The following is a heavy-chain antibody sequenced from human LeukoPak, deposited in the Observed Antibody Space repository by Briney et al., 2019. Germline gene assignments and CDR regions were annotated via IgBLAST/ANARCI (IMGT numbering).Heavy chain of an antibody. CDR3: ASDSYSPEYFQH. V-gene: IGHV3-66*01. D-gene: IGHD2-15*01. CDR1: GFTFSNAW. Sequence: PGGSLRLSCAVSGFTFSNAWMTWVRQAPGKGLEWVSVIYSGGSTFYADSVKVRFTISRDNSKNTLYHQMNSLRAEDTAVYYCASDSYSPEYFQHWGQGTLVTVSS. J-gene: IGHJ1*01. CDR2: IYSGGST.